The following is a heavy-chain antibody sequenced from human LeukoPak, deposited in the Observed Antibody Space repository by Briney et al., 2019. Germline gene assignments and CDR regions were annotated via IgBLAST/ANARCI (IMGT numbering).Heavy chain of an antibody. J-gene: IGHJ6*03. CDR2: IKQDGSEK. CDR1: GFTFSTYW. Sequence: GGSLRLSCAASGFTFSTYWISWVRQAPGKGLEWVANIKQDGSEKYYVDSVKGRFTISRDNAKNSLYLQMNSLRAEDTAAYYCARLNWNYESYMDVWGKGTTVTVSS. D-gene: IGHD1-7*01. V-gene: IGHV3-7*01. CDR3: ARLNWNYESYMDV.